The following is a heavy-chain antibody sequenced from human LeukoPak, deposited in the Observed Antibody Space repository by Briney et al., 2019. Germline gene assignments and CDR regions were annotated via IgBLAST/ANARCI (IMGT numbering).Heavy chain of an antibody. Sequence: GGSLRLSCAASRFTFSSFAMSWVRQAPGKGLEWVSTISGSGVSTYYADSAKGRFTISRDNSENTLYLHMISLRAEDTAVYYCARLPEPYGSESYFLDYWGQGTLVTVSS. J-gene: IGHJ4*02. D-gene: IGHD3-10*01. CDR3: ARLPEPYGSESYFLDY. V-gene: IGHV3-23*01. CDR2: ISGSGVST. CDR1: RFTFSSFA.